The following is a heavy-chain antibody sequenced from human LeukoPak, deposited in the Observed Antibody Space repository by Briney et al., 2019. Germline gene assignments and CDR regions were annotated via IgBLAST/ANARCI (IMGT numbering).Heavy chain of an antibody. D-gene: IGHD3-16*01. V-gene: IGHV3-7*05. CDR1: GFTFSNYW. CDR3: ARDVKGGTFDL. Sequence: GGSLRLSCAASGFTFSNYWMSWVRQAPGRGLEWVANIDQSGGRNNYVDSVKGRFTISRDNAKNSLFLEMSSLRADDTAVYFGARDVKGGTFDLWGQGQRSPSLQ. J-gene: IGHJ3*01. CDR2: IDQSGGRN.